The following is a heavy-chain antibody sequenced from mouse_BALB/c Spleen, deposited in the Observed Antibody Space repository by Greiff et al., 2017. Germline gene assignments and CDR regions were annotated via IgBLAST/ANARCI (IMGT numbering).Heavy chain of an antibody. J-gene: IGHJ3*01. Sequence: EVQLQESGPGLVKPSQTVSLTCTVTGISITTGNYRWSWIRQFPGNKLEWIGYIYYSGTITYNPSLTSRTTITRDTSKNQFFLEMNSLTAEDTATYYCARDVDAYGSSYPFAYWGQGTLVTVSA. CDR3: ARDVDAYGSSYPFAY. CDR2: IYYSGTI. V-gene: IGHV3-5*02. D-gene: IGHD1-1*01. CDR1: GISITTGNYR.